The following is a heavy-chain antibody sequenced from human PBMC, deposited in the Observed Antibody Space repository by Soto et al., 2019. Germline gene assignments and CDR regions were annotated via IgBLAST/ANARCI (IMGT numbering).Heavy chain of an antibody. Sequence: GESLKISCKGSGYSFATYWIAWVRQMPGKGLKWMGIIYPGDSDTRYSPSFQGQVTISADKSISTAYLQLSSLKASDTFMYYCARTESGYRYGFADVWGQGTTVTVSS. CDR1: GYSFATYW. D-gene: IGHD5-18*01. CDR2: IYPGDSDT. V-gene: IGHV5-51*01. CDR3: ARTESGYRYGFADV. J-gene: IGHJ6*02.